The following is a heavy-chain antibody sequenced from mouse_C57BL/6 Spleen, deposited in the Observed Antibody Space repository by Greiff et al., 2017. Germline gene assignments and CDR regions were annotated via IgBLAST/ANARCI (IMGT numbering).Heavy chain of an antibody. V-gene: IGHV5-17*01. Sequence: EVNVVESGGGLVKPGGSLKLSCAASGFTFSDYGMHWVRQAPEKGLEWVAYISSGSSTIYYADTVKGRFTISRDNAKNTLFLQMTSLRSEDTAMYYCARPSFITTVVDFDYWGQGTTLTVSS. D-gene: IGHD1-1*01. CDR2: ISSGSSTI. CDR1: GFTFSDYG. J-gene: IGHJ2*01. CDR3: ARPSFITTVVDFDY.